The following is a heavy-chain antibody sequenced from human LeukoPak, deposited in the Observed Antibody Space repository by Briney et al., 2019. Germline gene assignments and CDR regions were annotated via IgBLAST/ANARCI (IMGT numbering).Heavy chain of an antibody. Sequence: PGGSLRLSCAASGFIFSSYAMSWVRQAPGKGLEWVSAISGSGGSTYYADSVKGRFTISRDNSKNTLYLQMNSLRAEDTAVCYCAKSSVAGPPHFDYWGQGTLVTVSS. D-gene: IGHD6-19*01. CDR3: AKSSVAGPPHFDY. J-gene: IGHJ4*02. CDR1: GFIFSSYA. V-gene: IGHV3-23*01. CDR2: ISGSGGST.